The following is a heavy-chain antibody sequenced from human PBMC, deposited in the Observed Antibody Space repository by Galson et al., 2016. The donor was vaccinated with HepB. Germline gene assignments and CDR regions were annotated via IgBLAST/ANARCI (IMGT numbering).Heavy chain of an antibody. D-gene: IGHD3-22*01. CDR2: IIPIFNTA. CDR1: GGTFSSYG. V-gene: IGHV1-69*13. Sequence: SVKVSCKASGGTFSSYGVGWVRQAPGQGLEWLGGIIPIFNTADSAQTFQGRVTITVDESTSTAYMELRSLRSADTAVYYCARVGGYFDAGGTCYYYGLDVWGQGTAVTVSS. CDR3: ARVGGYFDAGGTCYYYGLDV. J-gene: IGHJ6*02.